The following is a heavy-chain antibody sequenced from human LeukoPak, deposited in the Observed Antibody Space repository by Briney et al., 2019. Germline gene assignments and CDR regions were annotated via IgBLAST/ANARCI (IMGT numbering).Heavy chain of an antibody. V-gene: IGHV3-48*01. D-gene: IGHD4-17*01. Sequence: GGSLRLSCAASGFTFSSYTMSWVRQAPGKGLEWVSYISSSRSTIYYADSVKGRFTISRDNAKNTLYLQMNSLRVEDTALYYCASRSGGDYPYFDYWGQGTLVTVSS. J-gene: IGHJ4*02. CDR2: ISSSRSTI. CDR1: GFTFSSYT. CDR3: ASRSGGDYPYFDY.